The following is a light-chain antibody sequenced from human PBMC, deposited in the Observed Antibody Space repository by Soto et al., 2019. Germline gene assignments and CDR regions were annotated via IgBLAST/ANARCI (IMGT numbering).Light chain of an antibody. Sequence: DIQMTQSPSPLSASIGDRVTITCRASQGISNYLAWYQHKPGKVPKLLIYAASTLQSGVPSRFSGSGSGTGFTLTISSLQPEDVATYYCQSYNTAPYTFGQGTKVEIK. CDR3: QSYNTAPYT. J-gene: IGKJ2*01. V-gene: IGKV1-27*01. CDR1: QGISNY. CDR2: AAS.